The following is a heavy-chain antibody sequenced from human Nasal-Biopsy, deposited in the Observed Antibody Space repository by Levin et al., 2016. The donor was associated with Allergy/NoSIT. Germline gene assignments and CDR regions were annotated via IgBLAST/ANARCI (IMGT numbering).Heavy chain of an antibody. Sequence: ETLSLTCAVSGAPIRSSSSYWSWLRHTPGKGLEWISSISTTGAYIYNAPFVKGRFTISRDNARNSLFLQMHSLRAEDTAVYYCARDGHFNTYTYGTYLDYWGQGTPVTVSS. V-gene: IGHV3-21*06. CDR3: ARDGHFNTYTYGTYLDY. D-gene: IGHD5-18*01. CDR2: ISTTGAYI. J-gene: IGHJ4*02. CDR1: GAPIRSSSSY.